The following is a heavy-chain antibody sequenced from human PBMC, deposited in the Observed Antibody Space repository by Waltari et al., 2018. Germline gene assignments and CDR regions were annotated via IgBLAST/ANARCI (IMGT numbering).Heavy chain of an antibody. J-gene: IGHJ3*02. V-gene: IGHV1-24*01. D-gene: IGHD3-10*01. CDR2: FDPQDGET. Sequence: QVQLVQSGAEVKKPGASVKVSCKVSGYTLTELSMHWVRQAPGKGLEWMGGFDPQDGETIYAQKFQGRVTMTEDTSTDTAYMELSSLRSEDTAVYYCAKTVMVRGVIIRGWAFDIWGQGTMVTVSS. CDR3: AKTVMVRGVIIRGWAFDI. CDR1: GYTLTELS.